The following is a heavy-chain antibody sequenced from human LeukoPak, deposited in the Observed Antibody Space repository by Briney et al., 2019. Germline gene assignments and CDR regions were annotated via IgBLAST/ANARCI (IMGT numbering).Heavy chain of an antibody. V-gene: IGHV3-23*01. Sequence: GGSLRLSCAASGFTFSSYAMSWVRQAPGKGLEWVSAISGSGGSTYYADSVKGRFTISRDNSKNTLYLQMNSLRAEDTAVYYCAKDMGRGYYDSSGYYYSPTPGAFDIWGQGTMVTVSS. CDR3: AKDMGRGYYDSSGYYYSPTPGAFDI. CDR1: GFTFSSYA. D-gene: IGHD3-22*01. CDR2: ISGSGGST. J-gene: IGHJ3*02.